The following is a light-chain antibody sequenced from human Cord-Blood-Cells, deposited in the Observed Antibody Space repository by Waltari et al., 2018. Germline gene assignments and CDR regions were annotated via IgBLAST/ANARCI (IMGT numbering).Light chain of an antibody. V-gene: IGLV2-8*01. CDR1: SSDVGGYNY. Sequence: QSALTQPPSASGSPEQSVTISCTGTSSDVGGYNYVSWYQQHPGKAPKLMIYEVSKRPAGVPNRFSGSKSGNTASLTVSGLQAEDEAEYYCSSYAGSNNVVFGGGTKLTVL. J-gene: IGLJ3*02. CDR2: EVS. CDR3: SSYAGSNNVV.